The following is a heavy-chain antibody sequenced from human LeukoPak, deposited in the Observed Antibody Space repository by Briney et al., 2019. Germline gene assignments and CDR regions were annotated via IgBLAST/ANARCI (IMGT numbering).Heavy chain of an antibody. J-gene: IGHJ4*02. CDR3: ARRGSSSWPY. CDR2: INHSGST. D-gene: IGHD6-13*01. CDR1: GGSFSGYC. V-gene: IGHV4-34*01. Sequence: SETLSLTCAVYGGSFSGYCWSWIRQPPGKGLEWIGEINHSGSTNYNPSLKSRVTISVDTSKKQFSLKLSSVTAADTAVYYCARRGSSSWPYWGQGTLVTVSS.